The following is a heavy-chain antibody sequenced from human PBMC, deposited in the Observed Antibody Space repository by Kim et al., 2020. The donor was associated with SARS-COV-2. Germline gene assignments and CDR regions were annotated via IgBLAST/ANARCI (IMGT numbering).Heavy chain of an antibody. CDR2: ISGDGGST. J-gene: IGHJ6*02. Sequence: GGSLRLSCAASGFTFDDYAMHWVRQAPGKGLEWVSLISGDGGSTYYADSVKGRFTISRDNSKNSLYLQMNSLRTEDTALYYCAKVSSRAAAGHYYYYGMDVWGQGTTVTVSS. CDR3: AKVSSRAAAGHYYYYGMDV. D-gene: IGHD6-13*01. CDR1: GFTFDDYA. V-gene: IGHV3-43*02.